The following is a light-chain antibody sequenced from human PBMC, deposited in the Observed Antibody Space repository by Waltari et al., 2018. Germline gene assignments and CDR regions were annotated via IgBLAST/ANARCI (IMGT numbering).Light chain of an antibody. V-gene: IGLV2-8*01. CDR3: NSYAGRKNV. Sequence: QSALTQPPSASASPGPSVPLSSTGTASDIAGSTYVSWYQQPPGKAPKLIIYAISERPSGVPYRFSGSKSGNTASLTISGLRAEDEAEYYCNSYAGRKNVFGTGTKVTVL. CDR2: AIS. CDR1: ASDIAGSTY. J-gene: IGLJ1*01.